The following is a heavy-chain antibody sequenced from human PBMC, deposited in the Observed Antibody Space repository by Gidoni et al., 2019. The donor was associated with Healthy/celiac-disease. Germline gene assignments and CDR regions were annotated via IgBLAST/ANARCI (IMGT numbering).Heavy chain of an antibody. D-gene: IGHD6-13*01. V-gene: IGHV4-4*07. J-gene: IGHJ6*02. Sequence: QVQLQESGPGLVKPSETLSLTCTVSGGSISSYYWSWIRQPAGKGLEWIGRIYTSGSTNYNPSLKSRVTMSVDTSKNQFSLKLSSVTAADTAVYYCARQDSSSLVNYYYGMDVWGQGTTVTVSS. CDR2: IYTSGST. CDR1: GGSISSYY. CDR3: ARQDSSSLVNYYYGMDV.